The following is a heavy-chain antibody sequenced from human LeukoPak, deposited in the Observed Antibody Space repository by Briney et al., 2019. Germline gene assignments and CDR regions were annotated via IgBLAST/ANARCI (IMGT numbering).Heavy chain of an antibody. CDR3: ARPPSRGYSSSFEY. CDR1: GYSFPTYW. V-gene: IGHV5-51*01. Sequence: GGSLKISRKGSGYSFPTYWIAWVRQMPGKGLEWMGIIYPDESNIRYSPSFQGQVTISADKSISTAYLQWSSLKASDTAMYYCARPPSRGYSSSFEYWGQGTLVTVS. J-gene: IGHJ4*02. CDR2: IYPDESNI. D-gene: IGHD2-2*03.